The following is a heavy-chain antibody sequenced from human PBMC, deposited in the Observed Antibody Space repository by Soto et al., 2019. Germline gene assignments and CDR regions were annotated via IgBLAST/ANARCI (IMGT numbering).Heavy chain of an antibody. D-gene: IGHD3-22*01. J-gene: IGHJ4*02. V-gene: IGHV3-33*01. CDR3: AREDYYYDSSGYSYYFHY. CDR2: IWYDGSNK. CDR1: GFTFSSYG. Sequence: QVQLVESGGGVVQPGRSLRLSCAASGFTFSSYGMHWVSQAPGKGLEWVAVIWYDGSNKYYADSVKGRFTISRDNSKNTLYLQMNSLRAEDTDVYYCAREDYYYDSSGYSYYFHYWGQGTLVTVSS.